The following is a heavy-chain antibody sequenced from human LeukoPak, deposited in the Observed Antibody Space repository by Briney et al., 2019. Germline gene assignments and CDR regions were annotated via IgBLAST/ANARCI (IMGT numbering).Heavy chain of an antibody. CDR3: GRDPYSSSWSYGMDV. V-gene: IGHV3-7*05. Sequence: GGSLRLSCIASGFTFSSYWMSWVRQTPEKGLQWVANIKQDESEKVYVDSVKGRFTISRDNAKSSLYLQMNSLRAEDTAVYYCGRDPYSSSWSYGMDVWGQGTTVTFSS. CDR1: GFTFSSYW. D-gene: IGHD6-13*01. J-gene: IGHJ6*02. CDR2: IKQDESEK.